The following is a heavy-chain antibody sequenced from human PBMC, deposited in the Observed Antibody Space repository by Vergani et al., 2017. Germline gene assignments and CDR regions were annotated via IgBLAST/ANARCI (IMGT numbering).Heavy chain of an antibody. D-gene: IGHD3-22*01. Sequence: EVQLLESGGGLVQPGGSLRLSCAASGFTFSSYAMSWVRQAPGKGLEWVSAISGSGGSTYYADSVKGRFTISRDNSKNTLYLQMNSLRADDTAVYYCAKDARITMIVVVITGGETYFDYWGQGTLVTVSS. CDR3: AKDARITMIVVVITGGETYFDY. V-gene: IGHV3-23*01. CDR1: GFTFSSYA. CDR2: ISGSGGST. J-gene: IGHJ4*02.